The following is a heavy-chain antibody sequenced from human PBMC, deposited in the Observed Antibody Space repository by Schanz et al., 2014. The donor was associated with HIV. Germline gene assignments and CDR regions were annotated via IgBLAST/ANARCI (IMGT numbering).Heavy chain of an antibody. V-gene: IGHV3-21*01. Sequence: EVQLVESGGGLVKPGGSLRLSCAASGFTFSSYSMNWVRQAPGKGLEWVSSISSSSSYIYYADSVKGRFTISRDNAKNSRYLQMNSLRAEDTAVYYCASWGSWAVTTPYYFDYWGQGTLVTVSS. CDR3: ASWGSWAVTTPYYFDY. CDR1: GFTFSSYS. J-gene: IGHJ4*02. CDR2: ISSSSSYI. D-gene: IGHD2-15*01.